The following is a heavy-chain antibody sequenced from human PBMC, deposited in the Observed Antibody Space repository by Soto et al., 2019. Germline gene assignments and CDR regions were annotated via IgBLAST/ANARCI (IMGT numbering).Heavy chain of an antibody. Sequence: GGSLRLSCAASGFTVSSNYMSWVRQAPGKGLEWVSVIYSGGSTYYADSVKGRFTISRDNSKNTLYLQMNSLRAEDTAVYYCARDIVDTAMDYYYYYGMDVWGQGTTVTV. CDR3: ARDIVDTAMDYYYYYGMDV. CDR1: GFTVSSNY. D-gene: IGHD5-18*01. J-gene: IGHJ6*02. V-gene: IGHV3-53*01. CDR2: IYSGGST.